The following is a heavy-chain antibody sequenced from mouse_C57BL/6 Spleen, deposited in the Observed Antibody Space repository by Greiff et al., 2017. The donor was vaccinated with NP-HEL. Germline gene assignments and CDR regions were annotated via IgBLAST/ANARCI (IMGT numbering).Heavy chain of an antibody. V-gene: IGHV1-62-2*01. CDR2: FYPGSGSI. D-gene: IGHD2-2*01. J-gene: IGHJ2*01. CDR1: GYTFTEYT. Sequence: VQLQQSGAELVKPGASVKLSCKASGYTFTEYTIHWVKQRSGQGLEWIGWFYPGSGSIKYNEKFKDKATLTADKSSSTVYMELSRLTSEDSAVYFCARHETHYGYDGYYFDYWGQGTTLTVSS. CDR3: ARHETHYGYDGYYFDY.